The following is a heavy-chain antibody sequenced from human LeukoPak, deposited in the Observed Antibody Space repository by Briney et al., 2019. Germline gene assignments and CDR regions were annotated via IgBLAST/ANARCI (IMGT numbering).Heavy chain of an antibody. J-gene: IGHJ3*02. Sequence: SETLSLTCAVSGGSFNGYYWSWIRQSPGKGLEWIGEITHRGTTNYNPSLKSRLTISIDTSKNQFSLKLSSVTAADTAVYYCATYCSSTSCPHRRAFDIWGQGTMVTVSS. CDR1: GGSFNGYY. CDR3: ATYCSSTSCPHRRAFDI. V-gene: IGHV4-34*01. D-gene: IGHD2-2*01. CDR2: ITHRGTT.